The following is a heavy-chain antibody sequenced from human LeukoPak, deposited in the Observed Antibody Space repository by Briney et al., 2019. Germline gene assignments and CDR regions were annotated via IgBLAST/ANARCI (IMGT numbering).Heavy chain of an antibody. V-gene: IGHV1-24*01. J-gene: IGHJ4*02. D-gene: IGHD3-10*01. CDR1: GDTLTELS. CDR3: ATRSLWSRRFDY. Sequence: GASVKVSCKVSGDTLTELSMHWVRQAPGRGLEWMGGFDPEDGETIYAQKFQGRVTMTEDTSTDTAYMELSSLRSEDTAVYYCATRSLWSRRFDYWGQGTLVTVSS. CDR2: FDPEDGET.